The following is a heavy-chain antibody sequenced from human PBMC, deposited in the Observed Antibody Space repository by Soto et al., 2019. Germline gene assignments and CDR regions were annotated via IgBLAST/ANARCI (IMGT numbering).Heavy chain of an antibody. CDR2: TRNKANSYTT. Sequence: GGSLRLSCAASGFTFSDHYMDWVRQAPGKGLEWVGRTRNKANSYTTEYAASVKGRFTISRDDSKNSLYLQMNSLKTEDTAVYYCAREGDSSSWYAFDIWGQGTMVTVSS. D-gene: IGHD6-13*01. J-gene: IGHJ3*02. CDR3: AREGDSSSWYAFDI. V-gene: IGHV3-72*01. CDR1: GFTFSDHY.